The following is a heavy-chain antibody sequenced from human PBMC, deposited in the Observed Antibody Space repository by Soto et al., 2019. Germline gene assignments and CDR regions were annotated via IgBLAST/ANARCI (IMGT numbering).Heavy chain of an antibody. Sequence: ASVKVSCKASGYIFTSFYMHWVRQAPGQGLEWMGIINPSGGSTSYAQKFQGRVTMTRDTSTSTVYMELSSLRSEDTAVYYCARETTGYSSSWFLRYYYSGMDVWGQGTTVTVSS. CDR2: INPSGGST. CDR1: GYIFTSFY. CDR3: ARETTGYSSSWFLRYYYSGMDV. V-gene: IGHV1-46*01. D-gene: IGHD6-13*01. J-gene: IGHJ6*02.